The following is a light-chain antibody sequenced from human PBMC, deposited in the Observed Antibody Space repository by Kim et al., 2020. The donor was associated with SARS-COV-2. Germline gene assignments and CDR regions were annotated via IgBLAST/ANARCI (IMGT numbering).Light chain of an antibody. CDR1: SSNIGEGYD. J-gene: IGLJ2*01. V-gene: IGLV1-40*01. CDR2: DNS. Sequence: VTISWTGGSSNIGEGYDVHWYQQRPGTAPKLLIYDNSNRPSGVPDRFSGSKSGTSASLAITGLQAEDEADYYCQSYDSSLSGFVVFGGGTQLTVL. CDR3: QSYDSSLSGFVV.